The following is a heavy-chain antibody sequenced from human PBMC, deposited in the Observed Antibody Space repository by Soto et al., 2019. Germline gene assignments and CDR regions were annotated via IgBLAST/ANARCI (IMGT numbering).Heavy chain of an antibody. V-gene: IGHV4-38-2*02. CDR2: IYHSGRT. CDR3: ARDYSGSYSDAFDI. CDR1: GYSISSGYY. D-gene: IGHD1-26*01. J-gene: IGHJ3*02. Sequence: SETLSLTCAVSGYSISSGYYWGWIRQPPGKGLEWIGSIYHSGRTYYNPSLKSRVTISVDTSKNQFSLKLSSVTAADTAVYYCARDYSGSYSDAFDIWGQGTMVTVSS.